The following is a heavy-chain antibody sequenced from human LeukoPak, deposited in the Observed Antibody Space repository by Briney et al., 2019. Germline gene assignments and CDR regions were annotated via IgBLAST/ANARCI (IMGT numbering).Heavy chain of an antibody. CDR1: GFTYNSYA. Sequence: PGGSLRLSSAASGFTYNSYAMTWVRQAPGKGLQWVSAISGSGAGTYYADSVKGRFTISRDNSKNTLYLQMNSLRADDTALYYCAKDRVATNDWQAAYWGQGTLVTVSS. J-gene: IGHJ4*02. CDR3: AKDRVATNDWQAAY. CDR2: ISGSGAGT. V-gene: IGHV3-23*01. D-gene: IGHD5-24*01.